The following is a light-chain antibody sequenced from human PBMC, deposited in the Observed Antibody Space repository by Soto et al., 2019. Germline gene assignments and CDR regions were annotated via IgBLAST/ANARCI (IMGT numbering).Light chain of an antibody. CDR1: QSVSSNY. CDR2: GAS. Sequence: IVLTHSLGTLSLSPGERGALFCRASQSVSSNYVAWYQQKPGQAPRLLISGASNRATGTPDRFRGSGSGTDFTLAITRLEPEDFAVYYCHQYGSAPWTFGQGTKVDIK. J-gene: IGKJ1*01. V-gene: IGKV3-20*01. CDR3: HQYGSAPWT.